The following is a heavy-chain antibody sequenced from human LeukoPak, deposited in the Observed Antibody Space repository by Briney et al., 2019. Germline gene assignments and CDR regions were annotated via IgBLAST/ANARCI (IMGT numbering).Heavy chain of an antibody. D-gene: IGHD4-11*01. CDR2: VDHTGST. V-gene: IGHV4-61*03. CDR3: ARGRVSSSTWYSTYYYFFYMDF. Sequence: SETLSLTCTVSGYSISSGYYWGWIRPPPGKGLEWIGYVDHTGSTKFNPSLNGRVSISRDTSNNFFSLRLRSVTAADTAVYFCARGRVSSSTWYSTYYYFFYMDFWGKGTTVTVSS. J-gene: IGHJ6*03. CDR1: GYSISSGYY.